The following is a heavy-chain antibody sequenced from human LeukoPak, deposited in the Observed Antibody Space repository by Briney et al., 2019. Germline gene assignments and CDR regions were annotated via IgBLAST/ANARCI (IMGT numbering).Heavy chain of an antibody. CDR1: GFTFSSYG. Sequence: PGRSLRLSCAASGFTFSSYGMHWVRQAPGKGLEWVAFIRYDGSNKYYADSVKGRFTISRDNSKNTLYLQMNSLRAGDTAVYYCARLNYDFWSGVWEGYYMDVWGKGTTVTVSS. J-gene: IGHJ6*03. D-gene: IGHD3-3*01. CDR2: IRYDGSNK. CDR3: ARLNYDFWSGVWEGYYMDV. V-gene: IGHV3-33*08.